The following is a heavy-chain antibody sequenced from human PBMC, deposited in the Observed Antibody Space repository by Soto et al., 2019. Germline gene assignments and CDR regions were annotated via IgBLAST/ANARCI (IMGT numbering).Heavy chain of an antibody. Sequence: GGSLRLSCAASGFTFSSYAMSWVRQAPGKGLEWVSAISGSGGSTYYADSVKGRFTISRDNSKNTLYLQMNSLRAEDTAVYYCAKGPVEMATIEMAFDIWGQATMVTVSS. CDR1: GFTFSSYA. J-gene: IGHJ3*02. CDR2: ISGSGGST. D-gene: IGHD5-12*01. CDR3: AKGPVEMATIEMAFDI. V-gene: IGHV3-23*01.